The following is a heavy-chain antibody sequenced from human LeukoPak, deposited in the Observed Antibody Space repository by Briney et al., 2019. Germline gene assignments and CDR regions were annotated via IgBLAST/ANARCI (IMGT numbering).Heavy chain of an antibody. J-gene: IGHJ4*02. CDR3: AKGSYYDSSGSFYFDY. D-gene: IGHD3-22*01. CDR1: GFTFSSYA. Sequence: GGSLRLSCAASGFTFSSYAMSWVRQAPGKGLEWVSAISGSGGSTYYADSVKGRFTISRDNSKNTLYLQMNSLRAEDTAVYYRAKGSYYDSSGSFYFDYWGQGTLVTVSS. CDR2: ISGSGGST. V-gene: IGHV3-23*01.